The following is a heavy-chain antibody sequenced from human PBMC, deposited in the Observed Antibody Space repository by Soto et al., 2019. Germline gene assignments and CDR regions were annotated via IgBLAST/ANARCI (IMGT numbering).Heavy chain of an antibody. CDR3: ARQSGGYYYYGMDV. Sequence: QVQLQESGPGLVKPSETLSLTCTVSGGSISTYYWSWIRQPPGKGLEWIGYIYYSGGTNYSPSLESRVHISVDTSKNQFSLKLSSATAADTAVYYCARQSGGYYYYGMDVWGQGTTVTVSS. CDR2: IYYSGGT. D-gene: IGHD1-26*01. CDR1: GGSISTYY. J-gene: IGHJ6*02. V-gene: IGHV4-59*08.